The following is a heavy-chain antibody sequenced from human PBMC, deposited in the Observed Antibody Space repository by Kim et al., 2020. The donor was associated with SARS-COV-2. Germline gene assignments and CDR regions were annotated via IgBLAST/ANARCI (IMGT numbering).Heavy chain of an antibody. V-gene: IGHV4-4*02. Sequence: SETLSLTCAVSGGSISSSNWWSWVRQPPGKGLEWIGEIYHSGSTNYNPSLKSRVTISVDKSKNQFSLKLSSVTAADTAVYYCARQKGPDSYGPPWNWFDPWGQGTLVTVSS. J-gene: IGHJ5*02. CDR2: IYHSGST. CDR3: ARQKGPDSYGPPWNWFDP. CDR1: GGSISSSNW. D-gene: IGHD5-18*01.